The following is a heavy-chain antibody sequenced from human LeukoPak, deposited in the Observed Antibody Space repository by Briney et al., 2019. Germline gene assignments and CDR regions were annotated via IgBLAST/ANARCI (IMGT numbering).Heavy chain of an antibody. Sequence: GGSLRLSCAASGFTCSSYWMHWVRQAPGKGLVWVSRINSDGSSTSYADSVKGRFTISRDNAKNTLYLQMNSLRAEDTAVYYCARVYDYVWGSYRYDWFDPWGQGTLVTVSS. CDR2: INSDGSST. CDR1: GFTCSSYW. CDR3: ARVYDYVWGSYRYDWFDP. V-gene: IGHV3-74*01. D-gene: IGHD3-16*02. J-gene: IGHJ5*02.